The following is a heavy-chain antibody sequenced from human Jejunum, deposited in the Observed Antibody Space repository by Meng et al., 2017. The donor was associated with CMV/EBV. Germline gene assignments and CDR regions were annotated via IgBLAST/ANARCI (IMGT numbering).Heavy chain of an antibody. CDR1: FNAAW. V-gene: IGHV3-15*01. J-gene: IGHJ4*02. Sequence: FNAAWMSWIRQAPGKGLEWVGRIRSTSGGGTTEYAAPVKGRFTISRDDSENTLLLQMSSLKIEDTAIYYCTADLPGSGRLMSQIDYWGQGTLVTVSS. CDR3: TADLPGSGRLMSQIDY. CDR2: IRSTSGGGTT. D-gene: IGHD3-10*01.